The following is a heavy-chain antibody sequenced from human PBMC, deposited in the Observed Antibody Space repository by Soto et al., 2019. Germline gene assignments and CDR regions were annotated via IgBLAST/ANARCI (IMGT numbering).Heavy chain of an antibody. D-gene: IGHD1-26*01. V-gene: IGHV3-23*01. CDR2: ITVAGGGT. CDR1: GFAFTSSA. CDR3: AEWPPSPKMGVTTH. Sequence: EVQLLESGGGLVQPGKSLRLSCAASGFAFTSSAIAWVRQAPGKGLQWVSAITVAGGGTYYADSVKGRFTISRDNSKNTLFLQMDSLRAEDTALYFCAEWPPSPKMGVTTHWGQGTLVSVSS. J-gene: IGHJ4*02.